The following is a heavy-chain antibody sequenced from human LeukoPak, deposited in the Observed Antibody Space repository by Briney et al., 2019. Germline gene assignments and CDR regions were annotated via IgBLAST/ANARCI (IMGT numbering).Heavy chain of an antibody. CDR1: GFTFSSYW. D-gene: IGHD3-3*01. CDR2: IKQDGSEK. J-gene: IGHJ4*02. CDR3: ARVYDVWSGYYRDY. V-gene: IGHV3-7*04. Sequence: PGGSLRLSCAASGFTFSSYWLSWVRQAPGKGLEWVANIKQDGSEKYYVDSVKGRFIVSRDNAKNSLYLQMNSLRAEDTAVYYCARVYDVWSGYYRDYWGQGTLVTVSS.